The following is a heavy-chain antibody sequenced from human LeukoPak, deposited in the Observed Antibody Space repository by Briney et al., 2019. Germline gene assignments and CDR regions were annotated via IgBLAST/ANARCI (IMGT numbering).Heavy chain of an antibody. V-gene: IGHV3-23*01. CDR2: ISGSGGST. CDR3: AKLVAVLWYYYYGMDV. J-gene: IGHJ6*02. D-gene: IGHD3-16*01. Sequence: GGSLRLSCAASGFSFSNYEMNWVRQAPGKGLEWVSAISGSGGSTYYADSVKGRFTISRDNSKNTLYLQMNSLRAEDTAVYYCAKLVAVLWYYYYGMDVWGQGTTVTVSS. CDR1: GFSFSNYE.